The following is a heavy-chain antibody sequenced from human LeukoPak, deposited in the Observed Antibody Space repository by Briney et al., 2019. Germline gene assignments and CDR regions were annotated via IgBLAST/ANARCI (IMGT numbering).Heavy chain of an antibody. CDR2: IYYSGST. D-gene: IGHD1-26*01. Sequence: SETLSLTCNVSGDSISSYYWSWIRQPPGKGLEWIGYIYYSGSTSYNPSLKSRVTISVDTSKNQFSLKLSSVTAADTAVYYCARGRATPFDYWGQGTLVTVSS. V-gene: IGHV4-59*01. CDR1: GDSISSYY. J-gene: IGHJ4*02. CDR3: ARGRATPFDY.